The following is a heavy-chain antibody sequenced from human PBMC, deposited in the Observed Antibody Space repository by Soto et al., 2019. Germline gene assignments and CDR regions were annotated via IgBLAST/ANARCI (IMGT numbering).Heavy chain of an antibody. J-gene: IGHJ5*02. CDR2: IYYSRNT. CDR3: ARSVFP. Sequence: QVQLQESGPGLVKPSQTLSLTCTVSGGSISSDGYYWSWIRQHPGKVLEWIGYIYYSRNTYYNPSLKSRVTISVDTSKNQFSLKLTSVTAADTAVYYCARSVFPWGQGTLVTVSS. CDR1: GGSISSDGYY. V-gene: IGHV4-31*03.